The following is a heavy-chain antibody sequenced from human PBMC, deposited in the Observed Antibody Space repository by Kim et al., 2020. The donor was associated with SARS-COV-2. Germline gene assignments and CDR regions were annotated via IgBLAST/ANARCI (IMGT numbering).Heavy chain of an antibody. D-gene: IGHD5-12*01. J-gene: IGHJ3*02. CDR1: GFTVSSNY. CDR3: ARAGYSGYLSAFDI. CDR2: IYSGGST. Sequence: GGSLRLSCAASGFTVSSNYMSWVRQAPGKGLEWVSVIYSGGSTYYADSVKGRFTISRHNSKNTLYLQMNSLRAEDTAVYYCARAGYSGYLSAFDIWGQGTMVTVSS. V-gene: IGHV3-53*04.